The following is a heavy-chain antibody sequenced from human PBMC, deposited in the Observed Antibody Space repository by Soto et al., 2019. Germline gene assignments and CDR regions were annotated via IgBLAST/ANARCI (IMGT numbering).Heavy chain of an antibody. J-gene: IGHJ3*02. CDR2: IWYDGSNK. V-gene: IGHV3-33*01. CDR3: ARVSLRNDYGGIDI. Sequence: QVQLVESGGGVVQPGRSLRLSCAASGFTFSSYGMHWVHQAPGKGLEWVAVIWYDGSNKYYADSVKGRFTISRDNSKNTLYLQMNSLRAEDTAVYYCARVSLRNDYGGIDIWGQGTMVTVSS. CDR1: GFTFSSYG. D-gene: IGHD4-17*01.